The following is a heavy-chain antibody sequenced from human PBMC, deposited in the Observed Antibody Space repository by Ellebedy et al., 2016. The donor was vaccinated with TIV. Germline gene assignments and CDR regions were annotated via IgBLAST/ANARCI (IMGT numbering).Heavy chain of an antibody. V-gene: IGHV1-3*01. Sequence: ASVKVSCKASGYTFTSYAMHWVRQAPGQRLEWMGWINAGNGNTKYSQKFQGRVTITRDTSASTAYMELSSMGSEDTAVYYCSRGMSSSWYYPRRYYYYGMDVWGQGTTVTVSS. J-gene: IGHJ6*02. CDR2: INAGNGNT. D-gene: IGHD6-13*01. CDR3: SRGMSSSWYYPRRYYYYGMDV. CDR1: GYTFTSYA.